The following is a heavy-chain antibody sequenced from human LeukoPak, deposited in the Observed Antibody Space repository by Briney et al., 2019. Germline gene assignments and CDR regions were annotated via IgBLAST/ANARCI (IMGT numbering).Heavy chain of an antibody. V-gene: IGHV1-18*01. Sequence: VASVKVSCKASGYTFTSYGISWARQAPGQGLEWMGWISAYNGNTNYAQKLQGRVTMTTDTSTSTAYMELRSLRSDDTAVYYCARDEIGVGAGIWGQGTMVTVSS. J-gene: IGHJ3*02. CDR3: ARDEIGVGAGI. D-gene: IGHD2-15*01. CDR1: GYTFTSYG. CDR2: ISAYNGNT.